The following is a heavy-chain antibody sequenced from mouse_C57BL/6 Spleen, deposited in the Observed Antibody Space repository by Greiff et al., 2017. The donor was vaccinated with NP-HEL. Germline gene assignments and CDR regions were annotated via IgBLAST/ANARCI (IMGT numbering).Heavy chain of an antibody. CDR3: ARLTVGNAMDY. CDR2: IYPGDGDT. V-gene: IGHV1-82*01. D-gene: IGHD1-1*01. CDR1: GYAFSSSW. Sequence: QVQLKQSGPELVKPGASVKISCKASGYAFSSSWMNWVKQRPGKGLEWIGRIYPGDGDTNYNGKFKGKATLTADKSSSTAYMQLSSLTSEDSAVYFCARLTVGNAMDYWGQGTSVTVSS. J-gene: IGHJ4*01.